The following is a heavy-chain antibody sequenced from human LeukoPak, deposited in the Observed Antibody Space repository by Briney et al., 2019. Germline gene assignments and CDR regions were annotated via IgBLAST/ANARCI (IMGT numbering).Heavy chain of an antibody. V-gene: IGHV3-23*01. CDR3: AKGGSSWSYYFDY. Sequence: TGGSLRLSCAASRFTFSNYAMTWVRQTPGKGLEWVSAISASAGTTYYADSVKGWFTISRDNSKNTLYLQMNSLRVDDTALYYCAKGGSSWSYYFDYWGQGTLVTVSS. CDR1: RFTFSNYA. J-gene: IGHJ4*02. D-gene: IGHD6-13*01. CDR2: ISASAGTT.